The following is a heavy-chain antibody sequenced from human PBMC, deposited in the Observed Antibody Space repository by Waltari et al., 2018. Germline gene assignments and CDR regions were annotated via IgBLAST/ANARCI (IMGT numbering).Heavy chain of an antibody. CDR2: ISYDGSNK. D-gene: IGHD2-2*01. J-gene: IGHJ4*02. CDR1: GFTFRSYA. Sequence: QVQLVESGGGVVQPGRSLRLSCAASGFTFRSYAMHWVRQAPGKGLEWVAVISYDGSNKYYADSVKGRFTISRDNSKNTLYLQMNSLRAEDTAVYYCARSTGYLDYWGQGTLVTVSS. V-gene: IGHV3-30-3*01. CDR3: ARSTGYLDY.